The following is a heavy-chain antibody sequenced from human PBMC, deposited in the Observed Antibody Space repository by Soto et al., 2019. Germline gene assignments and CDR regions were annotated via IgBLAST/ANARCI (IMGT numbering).Heavy chain of an antibody. Sequence: PSETPSLTCAVYGGSFSGYYWTWIRQPPGTGLEWIGEINHSGSTNYNPSIKSRVTISVDTSKNQFSLKLTSVTAADTAVYYCARDKITGLFDYWGQGTLVT. D-gene: IGHD2-8*02. J-gene: IGHJ4*02. CDR3: ARDKITGLFDY. CDR1: GGSFSGYY. V-gene: IGHV4-34*01. CDR2: INHSGST.